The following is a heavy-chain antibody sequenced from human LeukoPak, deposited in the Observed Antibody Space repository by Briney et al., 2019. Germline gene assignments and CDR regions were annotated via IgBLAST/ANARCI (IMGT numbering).Heavy chain of an antibody. CDR1: GYAFTNYC. Sequence: ASVKVSCKASGYAFTNYCIHWVRHAPGQGLEWMGIINPSGGSTSFAQKFQGRVTMTRDTSTSTVYMELSSLKSEDTGVYYCARDRYRDGYIGELAAFDIWGQGTMVTVSS. CDR2: INPSGGST. J-gene: IGHJ3*02. V-gene: IGHV1-46*01. D-gene: IGHD1-26*01. CDR3: ARDRYRDGYIGELAAFDI.